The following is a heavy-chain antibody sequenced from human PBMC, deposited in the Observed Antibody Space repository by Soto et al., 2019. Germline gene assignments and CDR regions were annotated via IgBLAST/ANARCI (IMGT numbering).Heavy chain of an antibody. CDR3: ARMGNWGYGMDV. Sequence: QVQLVQSGAEVKKPGSSVKVSCKASGGTFSSYTISWVRQAPGQGLEWMGRIIPILGIANYAQKFQGRVPITADKSTSTAYMELSSLRSEDTAVYYCARMGNWGYGMDVWGQGTTVTVSS. CDR1: GGTFSSYT. J-gene: IGHJ6*02. CDR2: IIPILGIA. V-gene: IGHV1-69*02. D-gene: IGHD7-27*01.